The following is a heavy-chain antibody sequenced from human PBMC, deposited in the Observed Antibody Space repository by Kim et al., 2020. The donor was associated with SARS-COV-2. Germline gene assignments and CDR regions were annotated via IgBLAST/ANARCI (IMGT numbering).Heavy chain of an antibody. CDR2: INAGKGNT. D-gene: IGHD3-10*01. Sequence: ASVKVSCKASGYTFSSVDLYWLRQAPGQRLEWMGRINAGKGNTEYSQKFQGRVTISRDTSASTAYMELSSLTSEDTAMYYCARRSSASGPYDYWGQGTLVTGSS. J-gene: IGHJ4*02. CDR3: ARRSSASGPYDY. V-gene: IGHV1-3*01. CDR1: GYTFSSVD.